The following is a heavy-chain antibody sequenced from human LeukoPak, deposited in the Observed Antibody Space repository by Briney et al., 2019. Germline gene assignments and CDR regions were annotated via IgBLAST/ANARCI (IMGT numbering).Heavy chain of an antibody. CDR2: INHSGST. D-gene: IGHD1-7*01. CDR3: ATSSYPSGITGTTPNDY. Sequence: KASETLSLTCAVYGGSFSGYYWSWIRQPPGKGLEWIGEINHSGSTNYNPSLKSRVTMSVDNAKNQFSLKVTSVTAADTAVYYCATSSYPSGITGTTPNDYWGQGTLVTVSS. CDR1: GGSFSGYY. V-gene: IGHV4-34*01. J-gene: IGHJ4*02.